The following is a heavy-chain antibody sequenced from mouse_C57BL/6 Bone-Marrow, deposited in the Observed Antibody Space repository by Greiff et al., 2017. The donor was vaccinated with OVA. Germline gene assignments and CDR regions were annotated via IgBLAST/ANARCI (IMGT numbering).Heavy chain of an antibody. CDR3: ARESLYGIYGAF. Sequence: QVQLKQPGAELVKPGASVKMSCTASGYTFPSYWITWVKRRPGQGLEWIGDIYPGSGSTNYNEKFKRKATLPVETSSSTASLQLSSLTSEDSAVYFCARESLYGIYGAFWGQGTLVTVSA. V-gene: IGHV1-55*01. CDR1: GYTFPSYW. CDR2: IYPGSGST. D-gene: IGHD2-1*01. J-gene: IGHJ3*01.